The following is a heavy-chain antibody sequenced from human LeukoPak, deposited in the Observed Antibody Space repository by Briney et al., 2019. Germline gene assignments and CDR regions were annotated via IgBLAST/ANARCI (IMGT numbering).Heavy chain of an antibody. J-gene: IGHJ4*02. CDR2: ISYDGSNK. D-gene: IGHD3-3*01. CDR1: GFTFSSYG. Sequence: GGSLRLSCAASGFTFSSYGMHWVRKAPGKGLEWVAVISYDGSNKYYADSVKGRFTISRDNSKNTLYLQMNSLRAEDTAVYYCANDRDFWSGYSSKYFDYWGQGTLVTVSS. CDR3: ANDRDFWSGYSSKYFDY. V-gene: IGHV3-30*18.